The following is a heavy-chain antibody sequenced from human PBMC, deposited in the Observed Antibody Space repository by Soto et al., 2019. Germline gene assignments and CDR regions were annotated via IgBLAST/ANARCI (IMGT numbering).Heavy chain of an antibody. V-gene: IGHV3-66*01. CDR3: ARDPFAGDVTTAIRFAY. CDR2: IYSGGST. Sequence: EVQLVGSGGVLVQPGGSLRLSCAASGFTVSSNYMSGVRQAPGKGLEWVSVIYSGGSTYYADSVKGRFTISRDNSKNTLYLQMTGQRAEATAVYSCARDPFAGDVTTAIRFAYWGQGRLVTVSS. CDR1: GFTVSSNY. D-gene: IGHD4-17*01. J-gene: IGHJ4*02.